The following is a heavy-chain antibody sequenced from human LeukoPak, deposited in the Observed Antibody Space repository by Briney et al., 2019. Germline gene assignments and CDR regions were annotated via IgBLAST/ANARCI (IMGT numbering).Heavy chain of an antibody. D-gene: IGHD3-10*02. CDR2: IQYAGSDK. J-gene: IGHJ6*04. CDR1: GFTFNSYG. Sequence: GGSLRLSCAASGFTFNSYGMHWVRQAPGKGLEWVAFIQYAGSDKYYADSVKGRFTISRDNAKNSLYLQMNSLRAEDTAVYYCAELGITMIGGVWGKGTTVTISS. V-gene: IGHV3-30*02. CDR3: AELGITMIGGV.